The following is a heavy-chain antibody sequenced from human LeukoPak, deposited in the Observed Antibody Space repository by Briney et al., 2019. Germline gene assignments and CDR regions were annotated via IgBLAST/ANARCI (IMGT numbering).Heavy chain of an antibody. V-gene: IGHV3-23*01. J-gene: IGHJ4*02. D-gene: IGHD1-14*01. CDR3: AKEQDNLLLLSHFDA. CDR2: VSGDGQRT. Sequence: GGSLRLSCAGSGFTVNNYAMNWVRQAPGKGLQWVAAVSGDGQRTFYADSVKGRFTIFRDNSMNTLSLQMNSLRADDTALYYCAKEQDNLLLLSHFDAWGQGILVTVSA. CDR1: GFTVNNYA.